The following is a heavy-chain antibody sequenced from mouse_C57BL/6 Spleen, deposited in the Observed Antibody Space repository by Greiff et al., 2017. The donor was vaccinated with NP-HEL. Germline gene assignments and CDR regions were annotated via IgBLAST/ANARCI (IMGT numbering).Heavy chain of an antibody. CDR2: IDPENGDT. V-gene: IGHV14-4*01. CDR3: TTRPGSSY. CDR1: GFNIKDDY. Sequence: EVQLQQSGAELVRPGASVKLSCTASGFNIKDDYMHWVKQRPEQGLEWIGWIDPENGDTEYASKFQGKATITADTSSNTAYLQLSSLTSEDTAVYYCTTRPGSSYWGQGTLVTVSA. J-gene: IGHJ3*01. D-gene: IGHD1-1*01.